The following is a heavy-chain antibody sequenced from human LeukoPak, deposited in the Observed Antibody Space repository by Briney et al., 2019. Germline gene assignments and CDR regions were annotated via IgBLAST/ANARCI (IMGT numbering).Heavy chain of an antibody. D-gene: IGHD6-6*01. CDR1: GFTFSSDA. CDR3: AKGRIAARPHYFDY. Sequence: GGSLRLSCAASGFTFSSDAMSWGRQAPGKGLEWVSAISGSCGSTYYADSVKGRFTISRDNSKNTLYLQMNSLRAEDTAVYYCAKGRIAARPHYFDYWGQGTLVTVSS. CDR2: ISGSCGST. V-gene: IGHV3-23*01. J-gene: IGHJ4*02.